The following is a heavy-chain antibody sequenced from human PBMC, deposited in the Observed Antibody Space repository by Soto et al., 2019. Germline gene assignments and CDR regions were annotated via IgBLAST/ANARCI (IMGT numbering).Heavy chain of an antibody. CDR1: GSTFSSYA. D-gene: IGHD2-2*01. CDR3: SRHVPAAGYYYGMDV. J-gene: IGHJ6*02. Sequence: AVKVSCKACGSTFSSYAISWVRQAPGQGLEWMGGIIPIFGTANYAQKFQGRVTITADESTSTAYMELSSLRSEDTAVYYCSRHVPAAGYYYGMDVWGQ. V-gene: IGHV1-69*13. CDR2: IIPIFGTA.